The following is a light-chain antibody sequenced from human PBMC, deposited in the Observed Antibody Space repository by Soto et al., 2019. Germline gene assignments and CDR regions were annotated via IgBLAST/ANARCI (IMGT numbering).Light chain of an antibody. CDR2: EVS. V-gene: IGLV2-14*01. J-gene: IGLJ1*01. Sequence: QSALTQPASVSGSPGQSITISCTGTSSDVVGYNYVSWYQQHPGKATKLMIYEVSNRPSGVSNRFSGSKSGNTASRTISGLQAEGEDDYYCSSYPSSSTNYVFGTGTKVTVL. CDR3: SSYPSSSTNYV. CDR1: SSDVVGYNY.